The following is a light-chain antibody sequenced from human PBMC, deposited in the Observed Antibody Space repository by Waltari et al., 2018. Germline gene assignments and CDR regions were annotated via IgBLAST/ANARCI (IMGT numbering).Light chain of an antibody. V-gene: IGLV2-14*03. J-gene: IGLJ2*01. Sequence: QSALTQPASVSGSPGQSITIPCTGPSSDVGGYNYVSWYQEHPGKAPKRMIYDVSNRPSGVSNRFAGSKSGSTASLTISGLQAEDEADYYCASFTSINTVVFGGGTKLTVL. CDR3: ASFTSINTVV. CDR1: SSDVGGYNY. CDR2: DVS.